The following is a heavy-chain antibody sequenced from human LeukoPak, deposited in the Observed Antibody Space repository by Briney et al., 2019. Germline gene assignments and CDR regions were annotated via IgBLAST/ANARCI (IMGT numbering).Heavy chain of an antibody. CDR1: GFTFSSYA. CDR2: ISGSGGST. Sequence: GGSLRLSCAASGFTFSSYAMSRVRQAQGKGPEWVSGISGSGGSTYYADSVKGRFTISRDNSKNTLYLQMNSLRAEDTAVYYCVKDDSSAWYARDDYWGQGTLVTVSS. J-gene: IGHJ4*02. V-gene: IGHV3-23*01. CDR3: VKDDSSAWYARDDY. D-gene: IGHD6-19*01.